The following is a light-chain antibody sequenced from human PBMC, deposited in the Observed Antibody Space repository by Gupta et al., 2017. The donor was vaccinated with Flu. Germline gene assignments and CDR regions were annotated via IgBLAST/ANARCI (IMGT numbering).Light chain of an antibody. Sequence: GQTATITGARSDFGKQPVNWYQQQPGLAPELLIYTDTERPSGGPERFSGSSSGTSVSLTISGVQSEDEADYYCEASDDSRTDVVFGGGSRLTVL. CDR3: EASDDSRTDVV. J-gene: IGLJ3*02. V-gene: IGLV3-25*01. CDR2: TDT. CDR1: DFGKQP.